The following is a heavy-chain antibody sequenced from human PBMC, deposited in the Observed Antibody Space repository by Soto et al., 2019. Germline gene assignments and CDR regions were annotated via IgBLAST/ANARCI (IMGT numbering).Heavy chain of an antibody. J-gene: IGHJ4*02. CDR3: ASYYSDSSGYTPLIY. V-gene: IGHV4-59*01. CDR1: GGSISSYY. D-gene: IGHD3-22*01. CDR2: IYYSGST. Sequence: PSETLSLTCTVSGGSISSYYGSWIRQPPGKGLEWIGYIYYSGSTNYNPSLKSRVTISVDTSKNQFSLKLSYVTDADTAVYYWASYYSDSSGYTPLIYWGQGTLVTVSS.